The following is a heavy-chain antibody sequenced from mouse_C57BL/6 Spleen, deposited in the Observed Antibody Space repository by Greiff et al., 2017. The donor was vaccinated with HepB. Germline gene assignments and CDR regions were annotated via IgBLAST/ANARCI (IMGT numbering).Heavy chain of an antibody. CDR1: GYTFTDYY. D-gene: IGHD2-4*01. V-gene: IGHV1-26*01. J-gene: IGHJ3*01. CDR3: AGDDSWFAY. CDR2: INPNNGGT. Sequence: VHVKQSGPELVKPGASVKISCKASGYTFTDYYMNWVKQSHGKSLEWIGDINPNNGGTSYNQKFKGKATLTVDKSSSTAYMELRSLTSEDSAVYYCAGDDSWFAYWGQGTLVTVSA.